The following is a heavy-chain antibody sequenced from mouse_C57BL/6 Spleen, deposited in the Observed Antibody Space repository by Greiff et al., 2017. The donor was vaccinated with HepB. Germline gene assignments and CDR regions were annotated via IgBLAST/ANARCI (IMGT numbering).Heavy chain of an antibody. Sequence: EVQRVESGPGLVKPSQSLSLTCSVTGYSITSGYYWNWIRQFPGNKLEWMGYISYDGSNNYNPSLKNRISITRDTSKNQFFLKLNSVTTEDTATYYCARDGDLYYFDYWGQGTTLTVSS. J-gene: IGHJ2*01. CDR1: GYSITSGYY. V-gene: IGHV3-6*01. CDR2: ISYDGSN. CDR3: ARDGDLYYFDY. D-gene: IGHD3-3*01.